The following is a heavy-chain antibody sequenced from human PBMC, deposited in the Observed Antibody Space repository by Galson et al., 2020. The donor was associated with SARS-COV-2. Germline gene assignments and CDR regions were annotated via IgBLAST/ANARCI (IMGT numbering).Heavy chain of an antibody. D-gene: IGHD4-17*01. V-gene: IGHV4-30-4*01. CDR3: ARTSSTGTREYYFGY. J-gene: IGHJ4*02. Sequence: SETLSLTCAVSGGSISTDDYYWTWIRQPPGKGLEGIGDIHSTGNTYYNPSLRSRVSTSIDTSKNQFSLKLTSVTTADTAVYFCARTSSTGTREYYFGYWGQGTLVTVSS. CDR2: IHSTGNT. CDR1: GGSISTDDYY.